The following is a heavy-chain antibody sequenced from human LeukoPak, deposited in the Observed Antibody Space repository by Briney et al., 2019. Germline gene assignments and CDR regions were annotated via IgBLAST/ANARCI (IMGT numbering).Heavy chain of an antibody. CDR3: ARGAKLLWFDP. CDR2: ISDSGGAT. CDR1: GLTFTNHA. V-gene: IGHV3-23*01. Sequence: GGSLRLSCAASGLTFTNHAMTWVRQAPGKGLEWFSTISDSGGATYYVDSVKGRFTISRDNSKNTVYLQMNSLRVEDTAVYYCARGAKLLWFDPWGQGTLVSVSS. D-gene: IGHD4-23*01. J-gene: IGHJ5*02.